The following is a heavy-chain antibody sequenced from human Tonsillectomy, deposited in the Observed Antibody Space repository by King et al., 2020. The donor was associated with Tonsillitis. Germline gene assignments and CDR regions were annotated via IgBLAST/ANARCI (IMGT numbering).Heavy chain of an antibody. CDR2: ISRSGNNT. V-gene: IGHV3-23*04. D-gene: IGHD2-21*01. CDR1: GFTFSTYA. CDR3: AKGIESCGYDYSALDV. J-gene: IGHJ6*02. Sequence: DVQLVESGGGLVQPGGSLRLSCAASGFTFSTYAMSWVRQAPGKGLEWVSVISRSGNNTYCADSVKGRFTISSDNSKNTLYLQMNSLRAEDTAVYYCAKGIESCGYDYSALDVWGQGTTVTVSS.